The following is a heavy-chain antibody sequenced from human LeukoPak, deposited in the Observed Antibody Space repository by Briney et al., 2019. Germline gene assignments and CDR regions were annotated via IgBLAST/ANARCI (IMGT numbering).Heavy chain of an antibody. J-gene: IGHJ4*02. V-gene: IGHV4-34*01. CDR2: INHGGTP. CDR1: GGPFSGFY. Sequence: SETLSLTCAVYGGPFSGFYWSWIRQPPGKGLEWIGEINHGGTPNYNTSLKSRVTISVDTSKNQFSLRLTSLTAADTAVYYCARGGGPPAYYFDFWGQGIQVTVYS. D-gene: IGHD3-16*01. CDR3: ARGGGPPAYYFDF.